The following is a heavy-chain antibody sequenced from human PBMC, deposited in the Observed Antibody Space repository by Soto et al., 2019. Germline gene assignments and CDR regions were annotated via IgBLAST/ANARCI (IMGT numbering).Heavy chain of an antibody. J-gene: IGHJ3*02. CDR2: ISASAGST. D-gene: IGHD3-22*01. V-gene: IGHV3-23*01. Sequence: VQLMESGGGLVQPGGSLRLSCAASAFAFSSYDMSWVRQARGKGLEWVSGISASAGSTYYADSVKGRFTISRDNSKNTLYLQMNSLRAEDTAVYYCAKQISYYYDSSGYSNEAFDIWGQGTMVTVSS. CDR1: AFAFSSYD. CDR3: AKQISYYYDSSGYSNEAFDI.